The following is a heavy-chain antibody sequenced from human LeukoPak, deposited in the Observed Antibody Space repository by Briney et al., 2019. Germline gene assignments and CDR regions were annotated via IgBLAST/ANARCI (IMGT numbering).Heavy chain of an antibody. V-gene: IGHV4-61*01. CDR2: IYYSGST. J-gene: IGHJ6*03. Sequence: PSETLSLTCTVSGGSVSSGSYYWSWIRQPPGKGLEWIGYIYYSGSTNYNPSLKSRVTISVDTSKNQFSLKLSSVTAADTAVYYCARAGDSSSWRYYYYYMDVWGKGTTVTVSS. D-gene: IGHD6-13*01. CDR3: ARAGDSSSWRYYYYYMDV. CDR1: GGSVSSGSYY.